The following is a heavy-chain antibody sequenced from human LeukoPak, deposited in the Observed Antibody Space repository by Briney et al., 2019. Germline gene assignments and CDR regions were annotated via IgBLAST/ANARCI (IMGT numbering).Heavy chain of an antibody. CDR1: GFTFRSCA. V-gene: IGHV3-23*01. CDR3: AKDPYYDFWSGYRVDNWFDH. D-gene: IGHD3-3*01. CDR2: ISGRGGST. J-gene: IGHJ5*02. Sequence: GGSLRLSCAASGFTFRSCAMSGVRQAPGKGLEGVSAISGRGGSTYCADSVRGRFTISRDNSKNTLYMKMNSLRAEDTSVYYCAKDPYYDFWSGYRVDNWFDHWGQGTLVTVSS.